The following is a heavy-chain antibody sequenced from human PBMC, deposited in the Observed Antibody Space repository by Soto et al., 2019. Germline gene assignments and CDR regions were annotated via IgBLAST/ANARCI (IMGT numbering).Heavy chain of an antibody. CDR3: VKRGRNWGAFDF. CDR1: VFILNNYA. D-gene: IGHD7-27*01. Sequence: VQLLESGGDLVQPGGSLRLSCVDSVFILNNYAMSCVRQAPGKGLEWVSTIGGTDGDSDGVPWYEDSVKGRFTISRDSSANTLFLHMDNLRAEDSDLYYCVKRGRNWGAFDFWGQGTTVVVPS. V-gene: IGHV3-23*01. CDR2: IGGTDGDSDGVP. J-gene: IGHJ3*01.